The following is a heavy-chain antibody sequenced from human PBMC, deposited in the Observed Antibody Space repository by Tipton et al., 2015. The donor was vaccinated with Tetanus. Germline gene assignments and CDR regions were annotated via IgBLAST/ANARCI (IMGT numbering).Heavy chain of an antibody. D-gene: IGHD2-8*02. CDR2: VYYTGDT. CDR3: AGVTAQRTELYFEH. J-gene: IGHJ1*01. Sequence: TLSLTCTVSGDSVSGYYWSWIRQPPWKGLEWVGYVYYTGDTNYNPSLKSRVTISMDRSENQISLKMTSVTAADSAVYYCAGVTAQRTELYFEHWGQGTQVIVSS. CDR1: GDSVSGYY. V-gene: IGHV4-59*02.